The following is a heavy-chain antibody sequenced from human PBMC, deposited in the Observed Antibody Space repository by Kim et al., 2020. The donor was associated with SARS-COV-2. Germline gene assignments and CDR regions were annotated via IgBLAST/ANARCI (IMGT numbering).Heavy chain of an antibody. V-gene: IGHV3-33*06. D-gene: IGHD5-12*01. CDR3: AKGKKVAPTGWYFDL. CDR1: GFTFSSYG. J-gene: IGHJ2*01. Sequence: GGSLRLSCAASGFTFSSYGMHWVRQAPGKGLEWVAVIWYDGSNKYYADSVKGRFTISRDNSKNTLYLQMNSLRAEDTAVYYCAKGKKVAPTGWYFDLWGRGTLVNVSS. CDR2: IWYDGSNK.